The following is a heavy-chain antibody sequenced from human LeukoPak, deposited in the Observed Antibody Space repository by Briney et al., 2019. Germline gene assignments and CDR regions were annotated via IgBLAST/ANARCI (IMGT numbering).Heavy chain of an antibody. CDR2: IKEDGTET. V-gene: IGHV3-7*01. D-gene: IGHD5-12*01. J-gene: IGHJ6*02. CDR1: GFTFSSYG. Sequence: GRSLRLSCAASGFTFSSYGMHWVRQAPGKGLEWVANIKEDGTETYYVDSVKGRFTISRDNSKNTLYLQMNSLRVEDTAVYFCARGGTEIYYYHYGMDVWGQGTTVTVSS. CDR3: ARGGTEIYYYHYGMDV.